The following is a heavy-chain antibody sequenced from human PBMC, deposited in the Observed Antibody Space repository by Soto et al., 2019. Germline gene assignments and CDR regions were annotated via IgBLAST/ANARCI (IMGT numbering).Heavy chain of an antibody. CDR3: ATTYGSSTSCPTPWFDP. V-gene: IGHV1-2*04. CDR1: GYTFTSYG. D-gene: IGHD2-2*01. CDR2: INPNSGGT. J-gene: IGHJ5*02. Sequence: ASVKVSCKASGYTFTSYGISWVRQAPGQGLEWMGWINPNSGGTNYAQKFQGWVTMTRDTSTSTVYMELSSLRSEDTAVYYCATTYGSSTSCPTPWFDPWGQGTLVTVSS.